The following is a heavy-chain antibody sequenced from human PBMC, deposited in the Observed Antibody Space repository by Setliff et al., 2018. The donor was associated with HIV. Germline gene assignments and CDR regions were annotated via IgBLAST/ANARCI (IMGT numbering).Heavy chain of an antibody. Sequence: SETLSLTCNVSAASVGTGAYYWSWIRQSPGKGLEWLGYLYYSGSIDYNPSLKTRVSISIDMSNNQFSLKMSSVTAADTAVYFCARGLRTSLVFFDSWGQGILVTVSS. J-gene: IGHJ4*02. CDR1: AASVGTGAYY. D-gene: IGHD2-8*01. V-gene: IGHV4-61*08. CDR3: ARGLRTSLVFFDS. CDR2: LYYSGSI.